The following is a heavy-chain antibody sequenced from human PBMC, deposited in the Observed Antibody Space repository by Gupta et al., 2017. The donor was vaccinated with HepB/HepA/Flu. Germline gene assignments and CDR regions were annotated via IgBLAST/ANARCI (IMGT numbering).Heavy chain of an antibody. CDR3: ATLSYGFWSGESLFHYYYYYMDV. J-gene: IGHJ6*03. D-gene: IGHD3-3*01. CDR1: GYTLTELS. Sequence: QVQLVQSGAEVKTPGASVKVSCKVSGYTLTELSMHWVRQAPGKGLEWMGGFEPEDGETIYAQKFQGRVTMTEDTSTDTAYMELSSLRSEDTAVYYCATLSYGFWSGESLFHYYYYYMDVWGKGTTVTVS. CDR2: FEPEDGET. V-gene: IGHV1-24*01.